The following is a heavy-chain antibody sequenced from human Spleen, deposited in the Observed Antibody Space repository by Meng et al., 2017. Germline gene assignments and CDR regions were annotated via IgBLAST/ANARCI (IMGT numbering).Heavy chain of an antibody. CDR2: INPKSGDK. J-gene: IGHJ1*01. CDR1: GYNFPDYY. V-gene: IGHV1-2*06. D-gene: IGHD5-12*01. Sequence: VQLVQSGAEVKKPGASVKVSCKPSGYNFPDYYMHWVRRAPGQGLEWMGRINPKSGDKHYDQKFQARVTMTGDTSISTAYMELSSLRSDDTAVYYCARDEVVATVSYYYHWGQGTLVTVSS. CDR3: ARDEVVATVSYYYH.